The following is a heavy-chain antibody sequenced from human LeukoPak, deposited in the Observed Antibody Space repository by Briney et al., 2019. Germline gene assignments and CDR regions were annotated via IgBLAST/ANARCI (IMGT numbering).Heavy chain of an antibody. V-gene: IGHV3-23*01. Sequence: GGSLRLSCAASGFTFRDYAMSWVRQAPGKGLEWVSALSGSGATTYYADSVKGRFTISRDNSKNTLYLQMNGLRAEDTAVYYCAKDLNYAFDYWGQGTLVTVSS. CDR3: AKDLNYAFDY. CDR1: GFTFRDYA. CDR2: LSGSGATT. D-gene: IGHD3-16*01. J-gene: IGHJ4*02.